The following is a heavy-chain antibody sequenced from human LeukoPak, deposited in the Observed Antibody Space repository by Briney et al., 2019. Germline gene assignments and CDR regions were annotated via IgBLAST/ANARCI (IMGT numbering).Heavy chain of an antibody. V-gene: IGHV3-21*01. CDR1: GFTFSSYA. D-gene: IGHD5-18*01. J-gene: IGHJ4*02. CDR3: ARELRSYGYGVDY. Sequence: GGSLRLSCAASGFTFSSYAMSWVRQAPGKGLEWVSSISSSSSYIYYADSVKGRFTISRDNAKNSLYLQMNSLRAEDTAVYYCARELRSYGYGVDYWGQGTLVTVSS. CDR2: ISSSSSYI.